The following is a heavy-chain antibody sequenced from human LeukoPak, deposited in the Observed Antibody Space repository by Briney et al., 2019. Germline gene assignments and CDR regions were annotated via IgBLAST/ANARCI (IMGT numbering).Heavy chain of an antibody. Sequence: GGSLRLSCAASGFTFSSYGMHWVRQAPGKGLEWVAVISYDGSNKYYADSVKGRFTISRDNSKNTLYLQMNSLRAEDTAVYYCASPIVGATYYYYGMGVWGQGTTVTVSS. D-gene: IGHD1-26*01. CDR2: ISYDGSNK. V-gene: IGHV3-30*03. CDR1: GFTFSSYG. CDR3: ASPIVGATYYYYGMGV. J-gene: IGHJ6*02.